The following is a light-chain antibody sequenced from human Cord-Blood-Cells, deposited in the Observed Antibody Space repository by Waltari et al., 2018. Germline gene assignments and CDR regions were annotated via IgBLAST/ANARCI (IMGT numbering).Light chain of an antibody. CDR3: QAWDSLYV. CDR1: QLGDKY. Sequence: SYELTQPPSVSVSPGQTASITCSGDQLGDKYACWYQQKPGQSPVLVIYQDSKRPSGIPERFSGSNSGNTATLTISGTQAMDEADYYCQAWDSLYVFGTGTKVTVL. V-gene: IGLV3-1*01. J-gene: IGLJ1*01. CDR2: QDS.